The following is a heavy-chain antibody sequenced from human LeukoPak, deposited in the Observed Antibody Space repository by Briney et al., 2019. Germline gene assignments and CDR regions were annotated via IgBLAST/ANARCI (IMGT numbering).Heavy chain of an antibody. D-gene: IGHD3-22*01. V-gene: IGHV3-23*01. CDR1: GFTFSSYA. CDR3: AKGGSTTGKGGRITMIVVAPYYFDY. J-gene: IGHJ4*02. Sequence: GGSLRLSCAASGFTFSSYAMSWVRQAPGKGLECVSAISGSGGSTYYADSVKGRFTISRDNSKNTLYLQMNSLRAEDTAVYYCAKGGSTTGKGGRITMIVVAPYYFDYWGQGTLVTVSS. CDR2: ISGSGGST.